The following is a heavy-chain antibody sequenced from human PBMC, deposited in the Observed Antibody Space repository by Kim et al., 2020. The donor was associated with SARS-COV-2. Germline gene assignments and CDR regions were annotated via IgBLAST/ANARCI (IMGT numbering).Heavy chain of an antibody. CDR1: GCTFSSSA. Sequence: GGSLRLSCAASGCTFSSSAIHWVRQAPGKGLEWVAVISYDGSKTNYADPAKGRFTTSRDNSKTTQSLQMNSLRAEAAAPYYCSGVLWSFLGELTNSYDV. V-gene: IGHV3-30-3*01. D-gene: IGHD2-21*01. J-gene: IGHJ3*01. CDR3: SGVLWSFLGELTNSYDV. CDR2: ISYDGSKT.